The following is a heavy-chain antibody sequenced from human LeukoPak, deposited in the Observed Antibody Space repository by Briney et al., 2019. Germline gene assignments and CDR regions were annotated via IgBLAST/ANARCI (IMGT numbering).Heavy chain of an antibody. V-gene: IGHV3-23*01. CDR3: AKLNDGSES. CDR1: GFTFSSYG. D-gene: IGHD1-1*01. J-gene: IGHJ5*02. Sequence: PGGPLNLSCAASGFTFSSYGMSWVRRPPGKGLKWFSSIGISGVNTYYADTVRGRFTISRDNSKNTLCLQMNSLRDEDTDIYFCAKLNDGSESWGQGILVTVSS. CDR2: IGISGVNT.